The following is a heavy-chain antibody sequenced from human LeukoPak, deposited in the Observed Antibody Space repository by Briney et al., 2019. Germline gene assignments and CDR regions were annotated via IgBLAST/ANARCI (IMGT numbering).Heavy chain of an antibody. CDR2: ISSSSSYI. Sequence: PGGSLRLSCAASGFTFSIYNMIWVRQAPGKGLEWVSSISSSSSYIYYADSVKGRFTISRDNSKNTLYLQMNSLRAEDTAVYYCAKAPTSLPLSLYYFDYWGQGTLVTVSS. CDR3: AKAPTSLPLSLYYFDY. CDR1: GFTFSIYN. V-gene: IGHV3-21*04. J-gene: IGHJ4*02.